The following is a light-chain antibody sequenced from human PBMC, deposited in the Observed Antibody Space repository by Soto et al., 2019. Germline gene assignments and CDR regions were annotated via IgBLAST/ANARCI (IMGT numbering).Light chain of an antibody. CDR3: CSYAGSYSYV. J-gene: IGLJ1*01. CDR2: DVS. CDR1: SSDVSAYNY. Sequence: QAALTQPRSVSGSPGQSVTISCTGTSSDVSAYNYVSWYQQHPGKAPKLMTYDVSKRPSGVPDRFSGSKSGNTASLTISGLQAEDEADYYCCSYAGSYSYVFGGGTKVTVL. V-gene: IGLV2-11*01.